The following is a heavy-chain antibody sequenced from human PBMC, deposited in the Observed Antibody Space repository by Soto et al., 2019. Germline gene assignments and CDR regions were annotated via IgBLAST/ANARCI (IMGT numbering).Heavy chain of an antibody. CDR3: ARAPFSTSSFFFDS. D-gene: IGHD2-2*01. CDR2: INPSGGST. V-gene: IGHV1-46*01. Sequence: SVKVSCKASGYTFTAYFMHCVLQSPGQGLEWIGIINPSGGSTNYAQKFQGRVAMTWDTSTSTVYMDLSSLRSDDTAVYFCARAPFSTSSFFFDSWGRGTLVTVSS. CDR1: GYTFTAYF. J-gene: IGHJ4*02.